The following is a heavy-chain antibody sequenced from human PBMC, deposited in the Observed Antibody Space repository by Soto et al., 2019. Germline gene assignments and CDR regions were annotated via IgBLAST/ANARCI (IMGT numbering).Heavy chain of an antibody. CDR1: GFTFDDYG. V-gene: IGHV3-20*01. Sequence: PGGSLRLSCAASGFTFDDYGMSWVRQAPGKGLEWVSGIRNGGSTGYADSVKGRFTISRDNAKNTLYLQMNSLRVEDTAVYHCAKRATGTYFDYWGQGTLVTVSS. J-gene: IGHJ4*02. CDR3: AKRATGTYFDY. D-gene: IGHD1-1*01. CDR2: IRNGGST.